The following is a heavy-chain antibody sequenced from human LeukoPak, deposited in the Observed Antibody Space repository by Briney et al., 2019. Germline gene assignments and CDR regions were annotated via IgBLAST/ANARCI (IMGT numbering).Heavy chain of an antibody. J-gene: IGHJ3*02. CDR1: GFTFSSYG. CDR2: IRYDGSNK. D-gene: IGHD3-9*01. CDR3: ARTYYDILTGYLHDAFDI. Sequence: GGSLRLSCAASGFTFSSYGMHWVRQAPGKGLEWVAFIRYDGSNKYYADSVRGRFTISRDNSKNTLYLQMNSLRAEDTAVYYCARTYYDILTGYLHDAFDIWGQGTMVTVSS. V-gene: IGHV3-30*02.